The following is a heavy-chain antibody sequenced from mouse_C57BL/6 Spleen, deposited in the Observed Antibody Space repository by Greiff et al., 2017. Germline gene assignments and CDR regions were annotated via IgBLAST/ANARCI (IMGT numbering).Heavy chain of an antibody. CDR3: ARDPHYSLYAMDY. CDR1: GFTFSDYY. Sequence: EVKLVESEGGLVQPGSSMKLSCTASGFTFSDYYMAWVRQVPEKGLEWVANINYDGSSTYYLDSLKSRFIISRDNAKNILYLQMSSLKSEDTATYYCARDPHYSLYAMDYWGQGTSVTVSS. J-gene: IGHJ4*01. CDR2: INYDGSST. V-gene: IGHV5-16*01. D-gene: IGHD2-12*01.